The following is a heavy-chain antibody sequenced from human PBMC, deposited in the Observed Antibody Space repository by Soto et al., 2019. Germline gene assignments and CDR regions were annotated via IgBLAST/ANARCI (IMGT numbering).Heavy chain of an antibody. Sequence: EVQLLESGGGVVQPGWSLRLSCAASGFTFSSYGMSWFRQPPGRGLEWVSAINNSGSRTYHADSVKGRFTISRDNSKNSLYLQMNSLRAEDTAVYYCAKATTDRSGTYFPFDYWGQGTLVTVSS. V-gene: IGHV3-23*01. CDR3: AKATTDRSGTYFPFDY. CDR2: INNSGSRT. D-gene: IGHD1-26*01. J-gene: IGHJ4*02. CDR1: GFTFSSYG.